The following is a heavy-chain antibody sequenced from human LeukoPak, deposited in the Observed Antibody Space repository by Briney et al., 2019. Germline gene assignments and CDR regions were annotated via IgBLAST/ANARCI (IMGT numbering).Heavy chain of an antibody. CDR3: ARDHDYGDYGTYEDY. CDR1: GDNISRGNVA. CDR2: TYYRSKWYN. D-gene: IGHD4-17*01. V-gene: IGHV6-1*01. Sequence: SQTLSLTCVISGDNISRGNVAWNWIRQSLSRGLEWLGRTYYRSKWYNDYAVSVESRITINPDTSKNQFSLQLKSVTPEDTAVYYCARDHDYGDYGTYEDYWGQGTLVTVS. J-gene: IGHJ4*02.